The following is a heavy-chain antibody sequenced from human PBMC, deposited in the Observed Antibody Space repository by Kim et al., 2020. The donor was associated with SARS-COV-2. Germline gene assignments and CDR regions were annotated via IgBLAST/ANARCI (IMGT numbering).Heavy chain of an antibody. Sequence: GGSLRLSCAASAFMFSDSAVHWVRQASGKGLEWVGRIRSKTNNYATAYAVSVKGRFTISRDDSKNMAFLQMNSLKTDDTALYYCTTDRDRDGATSDFWG. CDR3: TTDRDRDGATSDF. V-gene: IGHV3-73*01. J-gene: IGHJ4*01. D-gene: IGHD5-12*01. CDR1: AFMFSDSA. CDR2: IRSKTNNYAT.